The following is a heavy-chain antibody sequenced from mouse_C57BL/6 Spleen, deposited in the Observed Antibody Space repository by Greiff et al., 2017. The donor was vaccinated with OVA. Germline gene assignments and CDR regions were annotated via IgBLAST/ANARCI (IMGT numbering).Heavy chain of an antibody. Sequence: QVQLKQPGAELVRPGSSVKLSCKASGYTFTSYWMDWVKQRPGQGLEWIGNIYPSDSETHYNQKFKDKATLTVDKSSSTAYMQLSSLTSEDSAVYYCARSLYYGSSYGYFDVWGTGTTVTVSS. CDR2: IYPSDSET. D-gene: IGHD1-1*01. V-gene: IGHV1-61*01. J-gene: IGHJ1*03. CDR3: ARSLYYGSSYGYFDV. CDR1: GYTFTSYW.